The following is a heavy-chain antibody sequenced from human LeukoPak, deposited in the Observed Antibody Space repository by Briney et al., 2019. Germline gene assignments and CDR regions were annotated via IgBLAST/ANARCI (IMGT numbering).Heavy chain of an antibody. CDR1: RDTFINYV. D-gene: IGHD3-10*01. J-gene: IGHJ4*02. V-gene: IGHV1-18*01. CDR2: ISSYSGKR. Sequence: ASVKVSCKPSRDTFINYVINWLRHAPGRRVEWMGWISSYSGKRYDAQKFQGRVTIPTDTSTRTAYMEVRGLRSDDTAMYYCARDIWQRHGSGSPLDYWGQGTLVTVSS. CDR3: ARDIWQRHGSGSPLDY.